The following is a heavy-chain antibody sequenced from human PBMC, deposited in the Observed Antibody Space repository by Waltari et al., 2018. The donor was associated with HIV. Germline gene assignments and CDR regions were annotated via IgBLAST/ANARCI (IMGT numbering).Heavy chain of an antibody. Sequence: QVQLVQSGAEVKKPGASVKVSCKASGYTFTSYAMHWVRQAPGQRLEWMGWINAGNGNTKYSQKFQGRVTITRDTSASTAYMELSSLRSEDTAVYYCARGRYYDSSGPYFDYWGQGTLVTVSS. CDR1: GYTFTSYA. CDR2: INAGNGNT. D-gene: IGHD3-22*01. V-gene: IGHV1-3*01. CDR3: ARGRYYDSSGPYFDY. J-gene: IGHJ4*02.